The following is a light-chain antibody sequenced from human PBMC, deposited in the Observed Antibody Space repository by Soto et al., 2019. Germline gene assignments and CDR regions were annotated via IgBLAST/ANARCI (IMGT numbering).Light chain of an antibody. Sequence: DIQMTQSHSTLSASVGDRVTITCRASQSISSWLAWYQQKPGKAPKLLIYDASSLESGVPSRFSGSGSGTEFTLTISSLQPDDFATYYCQQYNSYPITFGQGTRWRL. CDR3: QQYNSYPIT. V-gene: IGKV1-5*01. J-gene: IGKJ5*01. CDR2: DAS. CDR1: QSISSW.